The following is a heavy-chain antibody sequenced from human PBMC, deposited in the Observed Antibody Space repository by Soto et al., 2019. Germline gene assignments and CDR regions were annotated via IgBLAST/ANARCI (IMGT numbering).Heavy chain of an antibody. CDR2: IIPIFGTA. V-gene: IGHV1-69*13. CDR1: GGTFSSYA. Sequence: ASVKVSCKAPGGTFSSYAISWVRQAPGQGLEWMGGIIPIFGTAKYAQKFQGRVAITADESASTGYMELSSLRSEDTAVYYCARSQGGSSSLDIYYYYYYGMDVWGQGTTVTVSS. CDR3: ARSQGGSSSLDIYYYYYYGMDV. J-gene: IGHJ6*02. D-gene: IGHD2-15*01.